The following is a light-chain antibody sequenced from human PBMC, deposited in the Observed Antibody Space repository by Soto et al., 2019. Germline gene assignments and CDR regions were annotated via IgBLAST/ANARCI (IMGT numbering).Light chain of an antibody. CDR1: QSISSY. CDR2: AAS. V-gene: IGKV1-39*01. J-gene: IGKJ1*01. Sequence: DIQMTQSPSSLSASVGDRVTITCRASQSISSYLNWYQQKPGKAPKLLIYAASTLQSGVPSRFSGSGSGTDFTLTISSLQPEDFANYYCQESYSNPRWTFGTGSKV. CDR3: QESYSNPRWT.